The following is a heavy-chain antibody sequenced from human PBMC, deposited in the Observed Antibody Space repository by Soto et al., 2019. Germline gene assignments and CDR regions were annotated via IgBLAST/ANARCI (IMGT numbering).Heavy chain of an antibody. CDR2: TKSKTDGGTT. CDR1: GFTFSNAW. Sequence: GGSLRLSCAASGFTFSNAWMNWVRQAPGKGLEGVGRTKSKTDGGTTDYAAPVKGRFTISRDDSKNTLYLQMNSLKTEDTAVYYCTTDLSVTTPLGYYYYGMDVWGQGTTVTVSS. J-gene: IGHJ6*02. D-gene: IGHD4-17*01. CDR3: TTDLSVTTPLGYYYYGMDV. V-gene: IGHV3-15*07.